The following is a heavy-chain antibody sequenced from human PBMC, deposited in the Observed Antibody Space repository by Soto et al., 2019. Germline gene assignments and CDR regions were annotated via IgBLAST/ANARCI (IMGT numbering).Heavy chain of an antibody. D-gene: IGHD6-13*01. CDR1: GFIFSNFW. V-gene: IGHV3-7*01. Sequence: GGSLRLSCAASGFIFSNFWMSWVRQAPGKGLEWVANIKQDGSEKYYVDSVKGRFTISRDNAKNSLYLQMNSLRAEDTAVYYCAVISIAAVVDFWGQGTLVTVSS. CDR3: AVISIAAVVDF. CDR2: IKQDGSEK. J-gene: IGHJ4*02.